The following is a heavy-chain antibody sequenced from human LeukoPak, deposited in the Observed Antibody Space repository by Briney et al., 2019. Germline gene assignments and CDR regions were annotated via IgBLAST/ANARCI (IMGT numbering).Heavy chain of an antibody. D-gene: IGHD6-19*01. V-gene: IGHV7-4-1*02. CDR3: ATLPPSRYSSGWYYFDY. Sequence: ASVGVSCKASGYTFTSYAMNWVRQAPGQGLEWMGWINTNTGNPTYAQGFTGRFVFSLDTSVSTAYLQISSLKAEDTAVYYCATLPPSRYSSGWYYFDYWGQGTLVTVSS. CDR1: GYTFTSYA. J-gene: IGHJ4*02. CDR2: INTNTGNP.